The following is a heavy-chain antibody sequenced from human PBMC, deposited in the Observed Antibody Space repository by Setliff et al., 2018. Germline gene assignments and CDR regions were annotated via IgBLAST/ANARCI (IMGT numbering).Heavy chain of an antibody. J-gene: IGHJ4*02. CDR1: GGSISSYY. CDR3: SRVTMGGDFDA. D-gene: IGHD1-26*01. V-gene: IGHV4-59*13. Sequence: SETLSLTCIVSGGSISSYYWTWIRQPPGKGLEWIGYIYYSGSTNYNPSLESRVTISVDTSKNQFSLRMTSVTAADTAVYYCSRVTMGGDFDAWGQGTLVTVSS. CDR2: IYYSGST.